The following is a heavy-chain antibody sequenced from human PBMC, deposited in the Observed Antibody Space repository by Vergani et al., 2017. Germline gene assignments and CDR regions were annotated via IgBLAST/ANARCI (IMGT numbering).Heavy chain of an antibody. V-gene: IGHV3-30-3*01. CDR2: ISYDGTNK. Sequence: QVQLVESGGGVVQPGRSLRLSCAASGFTFGDHGIHWVRRAPGKGLEWVALISYDGTNKYYTNSVRGRFTISRDNSKSTLFLQMNSLRVEDMAVYYCARERSDWRYSGYFYNYYVDVWGKGTTVTVSS. CDR1: GFTFGDHG. J-gene: IGHJ6*03. CDR3: ARERSDWRYSGYFYNYYVDV. D-gene: IGHD1-26*01.